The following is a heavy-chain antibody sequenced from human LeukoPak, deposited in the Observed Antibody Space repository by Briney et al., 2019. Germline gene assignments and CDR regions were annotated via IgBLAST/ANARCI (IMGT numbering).Heavy chain of an antibody. V-gene: IGHV4-34*01. CDR2: INHSGST. D-gene: IGHD3-10*01. Sequence: SETLSLTCAVYGGSFSGYYWSWIRQPPGKGLEWIGEINHSGSTNYNPSLKSRVTISVDTSKNQFSLKLSSVTAVDTAVYYCARASMVRGVTINWFDPWGQGTLVTVSS. J-gene: IGHJ5*02. CDR1: GGSFSGYY. CDR3: ARASMVRGVTINWFDP.